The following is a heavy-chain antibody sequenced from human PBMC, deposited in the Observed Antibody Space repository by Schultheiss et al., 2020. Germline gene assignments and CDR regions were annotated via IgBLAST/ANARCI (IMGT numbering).Heavy chain of an antibody. Sequence: GGSLRLSCAASGFTFSSYWMSWVRQAPGKGLEWVANIKQDGSEKYYVDSVKGRFTISRDNAKNSLYLQMNSLRAEDTAVYYCARGEYCSSTSCYEPYYYYYYMDVWGKGTTVTVSS. CDR1: GFTFSSYW. CDR3: ARGEYCSSTSCYEPYYYYYYMDV. CDR2: IKQDGSEK. V-gene: IGHV3-7*01. J-gene: IGHJ6*03. D-gene: IGHD2-2*01.